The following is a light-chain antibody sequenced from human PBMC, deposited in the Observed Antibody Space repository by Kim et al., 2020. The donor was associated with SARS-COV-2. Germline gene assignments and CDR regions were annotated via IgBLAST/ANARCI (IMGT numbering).Light chain of an antibody. CDR1: ETISSY. CDR2: DAS. J-gene: IGKJ2*01. Sequence: EIVMTQSPATLSVSPGERAILSCRASETISSYLAWYQQKPGQPPRLLIYDASTRATGIPARFSGSGSGTEFTLTISSLQSEDFAIYYCQQYNDWPPGDTFGQGTKVDIK. V-gene: IGKV3-15*01. CDR3: QQYNDWPPGDT.